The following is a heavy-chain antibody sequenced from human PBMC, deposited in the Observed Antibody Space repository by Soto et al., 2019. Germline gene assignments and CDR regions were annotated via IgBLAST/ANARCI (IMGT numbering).Heavy chain of an antibody. D-gene: IGHD3-3*01. J-gene: IGHJ4*02. CDR1: GFTFSSYG. V-gene: IGHV3-33*01. Sequence: GGSLRLSCAASGFTFSSYGMHWVRQAPGKGLEWVAVIWYDGSNKYYADSVKGRFTISRDNSKNTLYLQMDSLRAEDTAVYYCARDLYDFWSGYSPIDYWGQGTLVTVSS. CDR2: IWYDGSNK. CDR3: ARDLYDFWSGYSPIDY.